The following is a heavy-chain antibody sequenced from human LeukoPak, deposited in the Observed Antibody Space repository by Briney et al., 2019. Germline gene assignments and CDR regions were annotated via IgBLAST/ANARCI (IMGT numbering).Heavy chain of an antibody. CDR3: ASPQSGDYGALYFQH. CDR1: GFTFSSHW. Sequence: GGSLRLSCAASGFTFSSHWMYWVRQAPGKGLVWVSRINSDGSSTSYADSVKGRFTISRDNAKNTLYLQVNSLRVEETAVYYCASPQSGDYGALYFQHWGPGTLVTVSS. D-gene: IGHD4-17*01. J-gene: IGHJ1*01. V-gene: IGHV3-74*01. CDR2: INSDGSST.